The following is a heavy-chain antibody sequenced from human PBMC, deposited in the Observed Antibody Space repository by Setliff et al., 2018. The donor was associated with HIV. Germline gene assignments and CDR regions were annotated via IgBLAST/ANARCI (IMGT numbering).Heavy chain of an antibody. CDR1: GDTFTGHA. Sequence: GASVKVSCKISGDTFTGHAIVWVRRAPGQGLEWMGGIIPITGTIHFAQKFQDRITVTKDESTGTVYMELSSLRAEDTAVYYCARKAGYCPHGGCWSPLDYWGQGTLVTVSS. CDR3: ARKAGYCPHGGCWSPLDY. J-gene: IGHJ4*02. V-gene: IGHV1-69*05. CDR2: IIPITGTI. D-gene: IGHD2-8*01.